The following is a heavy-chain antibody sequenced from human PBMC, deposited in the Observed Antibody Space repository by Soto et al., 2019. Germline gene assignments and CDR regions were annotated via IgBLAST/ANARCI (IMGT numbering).Heavy chain of an antibody. J-gene: IGHJ6*02. D-gene: IGHD3-22*01. Sequence: EVQLVESGGGLVKPGGSLRLSCAVSGLTFSDAWMSRVRQAPGKGLEWVGRIKSKSDGGTTDYAAPVKGRFTISRDDSRNTLYLQMNGLKIEDSAVYFCCTISHYSDTSGYYYYYGMDVWGQGTTVTVSS. CDR1: GLTFSDAW. CDR3: CTISHYSDTSGYYYYYGMDV. V-gene: IGHV3-15*01. CDR2: IKSKSDGGTT.